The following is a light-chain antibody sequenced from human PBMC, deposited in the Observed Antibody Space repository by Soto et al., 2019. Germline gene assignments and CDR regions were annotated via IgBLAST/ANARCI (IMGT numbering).Light chain of an antibody. Sequence: ENVLTQSPATLSLSPGERAIRSCRASQSVGTYLAWYQQKPGQAPRLLIYDASNRATGIPARFGGSGSGTDFTLTINSLEPEDFAVYYCQQRSNWPGTFGPGTKADIK. J-gene: IGKJ3*01. V-gene: IGKV3-11*01. CDR2: DAS. CDR3: QQRSNWPGT. CDR1: QSVGTY.